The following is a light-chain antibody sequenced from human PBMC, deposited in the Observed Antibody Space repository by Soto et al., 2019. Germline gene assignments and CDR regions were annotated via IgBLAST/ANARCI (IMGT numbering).Light chain of an antibody. Sequence: QWALTQPASLSGSPGQSSTICCTGTSSDIGAYDYVSWFQQHPGKAPKLMISEVNNRPSGVSNRFSGSKSGNTAYLTISGLQVEDEAEYFCLSFKTTSTPVFGTGTKVTVL. J-gene: IGLJ1*01. V-gene: IGLV2-14*01. CDR1: SSDIGAYDY. CDR3: LSFKTTSTPV. CDR2: EVN.